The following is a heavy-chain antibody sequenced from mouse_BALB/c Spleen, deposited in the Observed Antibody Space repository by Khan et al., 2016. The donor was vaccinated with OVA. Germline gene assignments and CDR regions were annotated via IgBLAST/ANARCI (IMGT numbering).Heavy chain of an antibody. CDR3: ARDSNFDY. V-gene: IGHV5-17*02. CDR2: ISSGSSSI. CDR1: GFTFSRFG. J-gene: IGHJ2*01. Sequence: EVKLVESGGGLVQPGGSRKLSCAASGFTFSRFGMHWVRQAPGKGLEWVAYISSGSSSIYYADTVKGRFTFSRDNPTNTPFLQLTSLTSEDTAMYYCARDSNFDYWGQGTTLTVSS.